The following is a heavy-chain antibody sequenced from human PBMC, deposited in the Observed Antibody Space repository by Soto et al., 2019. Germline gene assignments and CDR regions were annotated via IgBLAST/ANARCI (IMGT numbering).Heavy chain of an antibody. D-gene: IGHD6-6*01. CDR3: AKRSSSSTFDY. CDR1: GFTFSSYA. V-gene: IGHV3-23*01. J-gene: IGHJ4*02. Sequence: EVQLLESGGGLVQPGESLRLSCAASGFTFSSYAMSWVRQAPGKGLEWVSGISGSDDSTYYADSVKGRSTISRDNSKNTLYLQMNSLRAEDTAVYYCAKRSSSSTFDYWGQGTLVTVSS. CDR2: ISGSDDST.